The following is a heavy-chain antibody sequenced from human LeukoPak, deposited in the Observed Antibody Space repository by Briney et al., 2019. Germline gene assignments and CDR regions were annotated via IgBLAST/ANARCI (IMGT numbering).Heavy chain of an antibody. CDR3: ARLRPRIDGSGTSYLCLYYFDY. Sequence: ASVKVSCKASGYTFTGYYMYWVRQAPGQGLEWMGWINPNSGDTNYAQRFQGRVTMTRDTSISTAYMDLSRMTSDDTAVYYCARLRPRIDGSGTSYLCLYYFDYWGQGTLVTVSS. V-gene: IGHV1-2*02. CDR1: GYTFTGYY. J-gene: IGHJ4*02. CDR2: INPNSGDT. D-gene: IGHD3-10*01.